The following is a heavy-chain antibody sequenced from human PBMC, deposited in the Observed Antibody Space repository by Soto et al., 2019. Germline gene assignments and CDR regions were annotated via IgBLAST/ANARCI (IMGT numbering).Heavy chain of an antibody. J-gene: IGHJ6*02. V-gene: IGHV4-59*01. CDR3: AGEGAGHSSSHPYYYYYYGMDV. CDR1: GGSISSYY. CDR2: IYYSGST. D-gene: IGHD6-6*01. Sequence: SETLSLTCTVSGGSISSYYWSWIRQPPGKGLEWIGYIYYSGSTNYNPSLKSRVTISVDTSKNQFSLKLSSVTAADTAVYYCAGEGAGHSSSHPYYYYYYGMDVWGQGTTVTVSS.